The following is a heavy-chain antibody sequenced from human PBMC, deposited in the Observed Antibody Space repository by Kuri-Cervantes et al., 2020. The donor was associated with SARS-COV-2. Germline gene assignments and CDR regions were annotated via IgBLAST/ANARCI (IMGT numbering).Heavy chain of an antibody. J-gene: IGHJ4*02. V-gene: IGHV3-7*03. CDR3: ARSRGYYDSSGQARHLIYF. CDR1: GFIFSDYA. D-gene: IGHD3-22*01. Sequence: GGSLRLSCEASGFIFSDYAMDWVRQAPGKGLEWVANIKQDGSEKYYLDSVKGRLTISRDNAKNSLFLQMDSLRAEDTAVYYCARSRGYYDSSGQARHLIYFWGQGTQVTVSS. CDR2: IKQDGSEK.